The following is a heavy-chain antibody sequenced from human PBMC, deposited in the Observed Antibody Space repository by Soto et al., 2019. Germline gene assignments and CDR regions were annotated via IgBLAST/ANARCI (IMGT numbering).Heavy chain of an antibody. Sequence: PSETLSLTCSVSGTSVSNYYWSWIRQPAGKGLEHIGRIYTSGSTSYNPSLKSRVTMSMDTSQTQIYLNLTSVTAADTAVYYCARGGIQLSYAFDYWGQGILVTVPS. CDR2: IYTSGST. J-gene: IGHJ4*02. V-gene: IGHV4-4*07. D-gene: IGHD5-18*01. CDR3: ARGGIQLSYAFDY. CDR1: GTSVSNYY.